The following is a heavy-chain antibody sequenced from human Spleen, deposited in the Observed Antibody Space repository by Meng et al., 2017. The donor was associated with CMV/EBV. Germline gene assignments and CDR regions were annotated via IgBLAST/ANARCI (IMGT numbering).Heavy chain of an antibody. D-gene: IGHD6-6*01. V-gene: IGHV3-30*02. J-gene: IGHJ4*02. CDR1: GGSISSYY. CDR3: AKDFRAAGYSTSSDIDY. CDR2: IRYDGSNK. Sequence: GGSLRLSCTVSGGSISSYYWSWIRQPAGKGLEWVAFIRYDGSNKYYADSVKGRFTISRDNSKNTLYLQMNSLRAEDTAVYFCAKDFRAAGYSTSSDIDYWGQGTLVTVSS.